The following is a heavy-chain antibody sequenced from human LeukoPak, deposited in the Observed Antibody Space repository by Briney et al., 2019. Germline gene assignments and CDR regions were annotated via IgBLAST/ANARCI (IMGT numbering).Heavy chain of an antibody. V-gene: IGHV4-39*01. CDR1: GGSISSSGYY. J-gene: IGHJ4*02. D-gene: IGHD3-16*01. CDR3: ARHMWMITFGGVDFDF. CDR2: LYYSGST. Sequence: PETLSLTCTVSGGSISSSGYYWGWIRQPPGKGLEWIGNLYYSGSTYYNPSLRSRGTISADTSKNQFSLKLTSVTAADTAVYYCARHMWMITFGGVDFDFWGQGILVTVSS.